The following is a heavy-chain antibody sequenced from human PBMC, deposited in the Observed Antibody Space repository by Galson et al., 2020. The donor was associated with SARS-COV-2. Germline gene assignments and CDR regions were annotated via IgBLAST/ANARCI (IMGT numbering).Heavy chain of an antibody. CDR1: GYTFTSYY. J-gene: IGHJ4*02. V-gene: IGHV1-46*01. CDR2: INPSGGST. CDR3: ARQSVVVPAAQRYFDY. D-gene: IGHD2-2*01. Sequence: ASVKVSCKASGYTFTSYYMHWVRQAPGQGLEWMGIINPSGGSTSYAQKFQGRVTMTRDTSTSTVYMELSSLRSEDTAVYYCARQSVVVPAAQRYFDYWGQGTLVTVSS.